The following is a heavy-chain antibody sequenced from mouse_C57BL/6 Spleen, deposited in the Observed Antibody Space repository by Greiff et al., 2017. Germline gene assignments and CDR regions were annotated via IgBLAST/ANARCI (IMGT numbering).Heavy chain of an antibody. CDR3: AYYDYDVPYAMDY. V-gene: IGHV1-54*01. CDR1: GYAFTNYL. J-gene: IGHJ4*01. D-gene: IGHD2-4*01. Sequence: QVQLQQSGAELVRPGTSVKVSCKASGYAFTNYLIEWVKQRPGQGLEWIGVINPGSGGTNYNEKFKGKATLTADKSSSTAYMQLSSLTSEDSAVXFCAYYDYDVPYAMDYWGQGTSVTVSS. CDR2: INPGSGGT.